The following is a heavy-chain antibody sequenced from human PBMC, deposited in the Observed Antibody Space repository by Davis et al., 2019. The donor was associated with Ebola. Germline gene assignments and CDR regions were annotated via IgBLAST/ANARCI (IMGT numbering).Heavy chain of an antibody. CDR3: ARDGRCHGPNCYSGLPDY. D-gene: IGHD2-21*01. V-gene: IGHV3-30*03. Sequence: PGGSLRLSCAASGFTFSNNGMHWVRQAPGKGLQWVAAISYDGANQQYADSVKGRFTISRDNSRDKLYLQMNSLRLDDTAVYFCARDGRCHGPNCYSGLPDYWGQGALVTVSS. CDR1: GFTFSNNG. CDR2: ISYDGANQ. J-gene: IGHJ4*02.